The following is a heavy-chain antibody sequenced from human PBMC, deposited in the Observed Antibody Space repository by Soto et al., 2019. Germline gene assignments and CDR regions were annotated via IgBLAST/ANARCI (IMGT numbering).Heavy chain of an antibody. CDR1: GVSITSYY. CDR3: ARVPVAVAATEDYYGLDV. J-gene: IGHJ6*02. V-gene: IGHV4-4*07. D-gene: IGHD2-15*01. Sequence: LSLTCSVSGVSITSYYWSWIRQSAWGGLEWMGRINTDGLSTYSPSFKSRLTMSLDTSKNQVSLRLISVTAADTAVYFCARVPVAVAATEDYYGLDVWGQGTTVTVSS. CDR2: INTDGLS.